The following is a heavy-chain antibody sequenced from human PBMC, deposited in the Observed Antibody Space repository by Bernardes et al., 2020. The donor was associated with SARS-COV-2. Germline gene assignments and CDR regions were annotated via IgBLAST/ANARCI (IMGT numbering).Heavy chain of an antibody. CDR1: GGSIRSYY. D-gene: IGHD3-10*01. V-gene: IGHV4-4*07. Sequence: SETLSLTCTVSGGSIRSYYWSWIRQPAGKGLEWIGRIYTSGSTNNNPSLKSRVTMSVATSKNQLSLKLSSLTAAATAVYFCASAPYGSGSYPFDHWGQGTLVTVSS. CDR3: ASAPYGSGSYPFDH. CDR2: IYTSGST. J-gene: IGHJ4*02.